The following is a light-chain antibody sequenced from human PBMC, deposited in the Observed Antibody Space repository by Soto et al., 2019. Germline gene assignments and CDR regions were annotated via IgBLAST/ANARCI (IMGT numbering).Light chain of an antibody. J-gene: IGKJ4*01. CDR2: DAS. CDR1: QTVSSY. Sequence: EIVFTKSPATLSLSPGEGATLSCRASQTVSSYLAWYQQKPGQAPRLLIYDASNRATGIPARFSGSGSGTDFTLTISSLQSEDFAIYYCHQYNTWPLTFGGGTKVDI. CDR3: HQYNTWPLT. V-gene: IGKV3-11*01.